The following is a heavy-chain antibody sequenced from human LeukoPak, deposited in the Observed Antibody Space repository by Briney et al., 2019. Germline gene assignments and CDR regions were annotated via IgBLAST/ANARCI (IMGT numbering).Heavy chain of an antibody. J-gene: IGHJ4*02. CDR2: IYYTGST. V-gene: IGHV4-59*01. CDR1: GGSISSYY. D-gene: IGHD7-27*01. Sequence: PSETLSLTCTVSGGSISSYYWSWIRQPPGKGLEWIGYIYYTGSTNYNPSLKSRVTISVDTSKYQFSLKLSSVTAADTAVYYCAQSPLGMVWGQGTLVTVSS. CDR3: AQSPLGMV.